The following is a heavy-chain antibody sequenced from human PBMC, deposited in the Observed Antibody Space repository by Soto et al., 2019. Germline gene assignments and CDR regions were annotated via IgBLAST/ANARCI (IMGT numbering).Heavy chain of an antibody. CDR2: IIPILGIA. CDR1: GGTFSSYT. J-gene: IGHJ5*02. Sequence: QVQLVQSGAEVKKPGSSVKVSCKASGGTFSSYTISWVRQAPGQGLEWMGRIIPILGIANYAQKFQGRVTITADKSTSTAYMELSSLRSEDTAVYYCARDGIRAAAANKRRLSNWFDPWGQGTLVTVSS. V-gene: IGHV1-69*08. CDR3: ARDGIRAAAANKRRLSNWFDP. D-gene: IGHD6-13*01.